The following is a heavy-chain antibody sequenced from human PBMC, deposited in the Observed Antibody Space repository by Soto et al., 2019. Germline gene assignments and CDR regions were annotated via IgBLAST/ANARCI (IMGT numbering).Heavy chain of an antibody. J-gene: IGHJ4*02. D-gene: IGHD3-22*01. Sequence: WLRRSCVYPGCIFEDFAMNWVRQVPGKGLEWVSGISWNSATLAYADSVKGRFIVSRDNAKNLLYLQMNSLRPEDAALYYCAKDVGSYYYDTSAYLYDYWGQGTMVTVPS. CDR2: ISWNSATL. CDR3: AKDVGSYYYDTSAYLYDY. V-gene: IGHV3-9*01. CDR1: GCIFEDFA.